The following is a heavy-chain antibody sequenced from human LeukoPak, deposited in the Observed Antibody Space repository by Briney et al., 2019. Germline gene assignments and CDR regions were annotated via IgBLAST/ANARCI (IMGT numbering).Heavy chain of an antibody. V-gene: IGHV4-34*01. CDR3: ARLVSPGWFDP. CDR2: INHSGST. J-gene: IGHJ5*02. CDR1: GGSFSGYY. D-gene: IGHD3-16*01. Sequence: SETLSLTCAVYGGSFSGYYWSWIRQPPGKGLEWIGEINHSGSTNYNPSLKSRVTISVDTSKNHFSLKLSSVTAADTAVYYCARLVSPGWFDPRGQGTLVTVSS.